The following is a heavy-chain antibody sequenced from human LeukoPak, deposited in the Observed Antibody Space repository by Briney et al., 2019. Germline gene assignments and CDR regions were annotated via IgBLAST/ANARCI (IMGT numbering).Heavy chain of an antibody. V-gene: IGHV5-51*01. J-gene: IGHJ4*02. D-gene: IGHD1-1*01. CDR2: IYPGGSDT. CDR3: ARYTDHYYFDY. CDR1: GYNFTSSW. Sequence: GESLKISCKGSGYNFTSSWIGWVRRMPGKGLEWMGIIYPGGSDTRYSPSFEGQVTISADKSISTAYLQWSSLNTSDTAMYYCARYTDHYYFDYWGQGTLVTVSS.